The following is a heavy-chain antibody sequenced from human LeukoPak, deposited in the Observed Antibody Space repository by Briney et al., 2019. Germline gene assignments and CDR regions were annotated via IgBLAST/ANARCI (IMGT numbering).Heavy chain of an antibody. CDR1: GYTFTSYD. Sequence: ASVKVSCKASGYTFTSYDINWVRQATGQGLEWMGWMNPNSGNTGYAQKFQGRVTITRNTSISTAYMELSSLRSEDTAVYYCARSVYCSSTSCKSFDYWGQGTLVTVS. V-gene: IGHV1-8*03. D-gene: IGHD2-2*01. CDR2: MNPNSGNT. J-gene: IGHJ4*02. CDR3: ARSVYCSSTSCKSFDY.